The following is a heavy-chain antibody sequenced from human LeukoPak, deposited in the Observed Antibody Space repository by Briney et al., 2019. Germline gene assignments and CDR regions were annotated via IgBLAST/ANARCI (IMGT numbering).Heavy chain of an antibody. CDR1: GYTFTNYW. CDR2: IYPGDSDT. V-gene: IGHV5-51*01. D-gene: IGHD4-23*01. J-gene: IGHJ4*02. CDR3: ARGDDGNSFFNY. Sequence: GESLKISCKTSGYTFTNYWIGWVRQMPGKGLDWMGIIYPGDSDTRYSPSFQGQVTISADKSISTAYLQWSSLKASDTAIYYCARGDDGNSFFNYWGPGTLVTVSS.